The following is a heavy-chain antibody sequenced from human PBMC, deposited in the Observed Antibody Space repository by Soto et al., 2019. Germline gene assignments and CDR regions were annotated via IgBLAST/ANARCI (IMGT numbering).Heavy chain of an antibody. CDR2: IIPIFGTA. V-gene: IGHV1-69*13. CDR1: GGTFISYA. D-gene: IGHD3-22*01. J-gene: IGHJ4*02. Sequence: GASVKVSCKASGGTFISYAISWVRQAPGQGLEWMGGIIPIFGTANYAQKFQGRVTITADESTSTAYMELSSLRSEDTAVYYCASGYYYDSSGYYPAFDYWGQGTLVTVSS. CDR3: ASGYYYDSSGYYPAFDY.